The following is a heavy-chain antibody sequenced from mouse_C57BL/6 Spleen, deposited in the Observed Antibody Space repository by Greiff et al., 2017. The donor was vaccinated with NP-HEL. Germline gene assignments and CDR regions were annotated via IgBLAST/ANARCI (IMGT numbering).Heavy chain of an antibody. CDR1: GSSLTSYG. CDR2: IWRGGST. CDR3: ARKAGYAMDY. Sequence: QVQLKESGPGLVQPSQSLSITCTASGSSLTSYGVHWVRQSPGQGLEWLGVIWRGGSTDYNAAFISRLSISKDNSKSKVFFKMNSLQADDTAIYYWARKAGYAMDYWGQGTSVTVAS. D-gene: IGHD3-3*01. J-gene: IGHJ4*01. V-gene: IGHV2-2*01.